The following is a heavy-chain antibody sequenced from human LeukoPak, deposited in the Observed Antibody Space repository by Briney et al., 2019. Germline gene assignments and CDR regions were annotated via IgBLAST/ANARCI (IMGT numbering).Heavy chain of an antibody. CDR2: ISSSSSYI. D-gene: IGHD1-26*01. J-gene: IGHJ4*02. Sequence: PGGSLRLSCAASEFTFSSYSMNWVRQAPGKGLEWVSSISSSSSYIYYADSVKGRFTISRDNAKNSLYLQMNSLRAEDTAVYYCATEWSGSYGSDYWGQGTLVTVSS. CDR3: ATEWSGSYGSDY. CDR1: EFTFSSYS. V-gene: IGHV3-21*01.